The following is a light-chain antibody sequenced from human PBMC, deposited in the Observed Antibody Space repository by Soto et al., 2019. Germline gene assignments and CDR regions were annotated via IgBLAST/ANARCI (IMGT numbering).Light chain of an antibody. Sequence: EIVLTQSPGTLSLSPGEGTTLSCTTSQSVSSTYFAWYQLKPGQAPRLLIYGASNRATGIPDRFSGSGSGTEFTLTISRLEPEDFAMYYCQQYDRSPPGYTFGQGTKLEIK. CDR2: GAS. CDR3: QQYDRSPPGYT. J-gene: IGKJ2*01. V-gene: IGKV3-20*01. CDR1: QSVSSTY.